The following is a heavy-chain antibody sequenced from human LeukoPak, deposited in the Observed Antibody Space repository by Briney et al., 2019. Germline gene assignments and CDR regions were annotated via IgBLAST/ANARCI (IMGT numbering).Heavy chain of an antibody. D-gene: IGHD6-13*01. J-gene: IGHJ4*02. Sequence: GGSLRLSCAASGLILSNYNTHWVRQAPGKGLEWVAVISNDGSHKYYADSVKGRFTISKDNSKNTLYLQMSSLSGEDTAVYYCAKKFLAGYTSSCLDYWGQGTLVTVSS. CDR2: ISNDGSHK. CDR3: AKKFLAGYTSSCLDY. CDR1: GLILSNYN. V-gene: IGHV3-30*18.